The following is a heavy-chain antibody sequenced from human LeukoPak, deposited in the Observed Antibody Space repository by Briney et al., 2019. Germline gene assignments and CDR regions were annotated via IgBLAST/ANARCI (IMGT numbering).Heavy chain of an antibody. V-gene: IGHV1-69*04. CDR1: GGTFSSYA. Sequence: APVKVSCKASGGTFSSYAISWVRQAPGQGLEWMGRIIPILGIANYAQKFQGRVTITADKSTSTAYMELSSLRSEDTAVYYCAREAGATLNYYYYYGMDVWGQGTTVTVSS. CDR2: IIPILGIA. CDR3: AREAGATLNYYYYYGMDV. J-gene: IGHJ6*02. D-gene: IGHD1-26*01.